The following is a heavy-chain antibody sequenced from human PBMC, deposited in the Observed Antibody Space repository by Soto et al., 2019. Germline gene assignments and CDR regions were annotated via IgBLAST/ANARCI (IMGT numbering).Heavy chain of an antibody. Sequence: SDTLSLTCSVSGDSLNSDKYYWGWIRQPPGKGLEWIGYIYFRGNTYYNPSLKSRVTISVDTSKNQFSLKLSSVTAADTAVYYCAREVVATIGRDAFDIWGQGTMVTVSS. CDR1: GDSLNSDKYY. CDR3: AREVVATIGRDAFDI. V-gene: IGHV4-39*07. D-gene: IGHD5-12*01. CDR2: IYFRGNT. J-gene: IGHJ3*02.